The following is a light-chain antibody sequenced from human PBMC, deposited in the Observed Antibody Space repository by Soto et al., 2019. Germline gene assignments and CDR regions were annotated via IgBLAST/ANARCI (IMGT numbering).Light chain of an antibody. CDR1: QSISSH. CDR3: QQSYSNSIT. Sequence: DIQMTQSPSSLSASIGDRVTITCRASQSISSHLYWFQQKSGQAPKLLIYAASSLQSGVPSRFSGSGSGTDFTLTISNLQPEYFATYYCQQSYSNSITFGQGTRLEIK. V-gene: IGKV1-39*01. CDR2: AAS. J-gene: IGKJ5*01.